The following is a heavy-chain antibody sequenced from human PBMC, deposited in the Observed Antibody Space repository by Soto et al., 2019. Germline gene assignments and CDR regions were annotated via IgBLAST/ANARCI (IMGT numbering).Heavy chain of an antibody. J-gene: IGHJ5*02. CDR3: ARVVDCGGDCYDWFDP. Sequence: ASVKVSCKASGYTFNTYGISWVRQAPGQGLEWMGIINPSGGSTSYAQKFQGRVTMTRDTSTSTVYMELRSLRSEDTAVYYCARVVDCGGDCYDWFDPWGQGTLVTVSS. V-gene: IGHV1-46*02. CDR1: GYTFNTYG. CDR2: INPSGGST. D-gene: IGHD2-21*01.